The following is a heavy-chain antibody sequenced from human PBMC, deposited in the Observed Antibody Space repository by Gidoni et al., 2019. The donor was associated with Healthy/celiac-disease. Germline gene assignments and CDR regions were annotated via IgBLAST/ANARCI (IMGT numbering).Heavy chain of an antibody. CDR1: GFPFSSYG. CDR2: ISYDGSNK. V-gene: IGHV3-30*18. J-gene: IGHJ3*02. CDR3: AKDRGTSVIVVDAFDI. D-gene: IGHD3-22*01. Sequence: QVQLVESGGGVVQPGRSLRLSCAASGFPFSSYGMHWVRQAPGKGLGWVAVISYDGSNKYYADSVKGRFTISRDNSKNTLYLQMNSLRAEDTAVYYCAKDRGTSVIVVDAFDIWGQGTMVTVSS.